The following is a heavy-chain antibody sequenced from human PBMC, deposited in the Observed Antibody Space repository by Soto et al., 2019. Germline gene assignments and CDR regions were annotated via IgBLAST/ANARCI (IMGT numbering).Heavy chain of an antibody. CDR2: ISGGDT. V-gene: IGHV3-23*01. CDR3: TRDRETAWFPDF. J-gene: IGHJ4*02. CDR1: GFTFNDYA. D-gene: IGHD3-10*01. Sequence: GGSLRLSCAASGFTFNDYALSWVRQAPGKGLEWVSTISGGDTYYADFVKGRFTISRDISKNTLYLQMDGLRAEDTAIYYCTRDRETAWFPDFWGQGALVTVSS.